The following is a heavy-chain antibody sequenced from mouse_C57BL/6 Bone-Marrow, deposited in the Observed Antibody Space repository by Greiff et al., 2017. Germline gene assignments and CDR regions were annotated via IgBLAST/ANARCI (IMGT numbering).Heavy chain of an antibody. CDR1: GFTFSDYY. Sequence: DVKLVESEGGLVQPGSSMKLSCTASGFTFSDYYMAWVRQVPEKGLEWVANINYDGSSTYYLDSLKSRFIISRNNAKNILYLQMSSLKSEDTATYYAAGDEDYGLDYWGQGTTLTVSS. CDR2: INYDGSST. J-gene: IGHJ2*01. V-gene: IGHV5-16*01. CDR3: AGDEDYGLDY. D-gene: IGHD1-1*01.